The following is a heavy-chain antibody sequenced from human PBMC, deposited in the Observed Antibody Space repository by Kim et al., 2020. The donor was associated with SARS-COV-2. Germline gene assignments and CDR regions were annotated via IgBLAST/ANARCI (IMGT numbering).Heavy chain of an antibody. CDR2: INAGNGNT. Sequence: ASVKVSCKASGYTFTSYAMHWVRQAPGQRLEWMGWINAGNGNTKYSQKFQGRVTITRDTSASTAYMELSSLRSEDTAVYYCARVAQWLVLTDAFDIWGQGTMVTVSS. CDR1: GYTFTSYA. D-gene: IGHD6-19*01. J-gene: IGHJ3*02. CDR3: ARVAQWLVLTDAFDI. V-gene: IGHV1-3*01.